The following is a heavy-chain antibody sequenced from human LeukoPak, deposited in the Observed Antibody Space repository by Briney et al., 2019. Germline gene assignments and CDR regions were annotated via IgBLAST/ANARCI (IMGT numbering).Heavy chain of an antibody. J-gene: IGHJ5*02. CDR2: IYYSGST. CDR1: GGSISSYY. V-gene: IGHV4-59*01. CDR3: ARVRSYEGWFDP. Sequence: PSETLSLTCTVSGGSISSYYWNWIRQPPGKGLEWLVYIYYSGSTNYNPSLKSRVTISLDTSKNQFSLKLSSVSAADTAVYFCARVRSYEGWFDPWGQGTLVTVSS. D-gene: IGHD3-3*01.